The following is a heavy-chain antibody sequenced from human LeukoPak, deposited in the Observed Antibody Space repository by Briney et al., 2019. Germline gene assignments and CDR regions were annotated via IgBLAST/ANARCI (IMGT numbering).Heavy chain of an antibody. D-gene: IGHD6-6*01. Sequence: GGSLRLSCAASGFSFSSFAMSWVRQAPGKGLEWVSAITGSGSNTYYADSVKARFTISRDNSKNTLYLQMNSLRAEDTAVYYCAKVYSSSSITMRTVFDYWGQGTLVTVSS. V-gene: IGHV3-23*01. J-gene: IGHJ4*02. CDR1: GFSFSSFA. CDR3: AKVYSSSSITMRTVFDY. CDR2: ITGSGSNT.